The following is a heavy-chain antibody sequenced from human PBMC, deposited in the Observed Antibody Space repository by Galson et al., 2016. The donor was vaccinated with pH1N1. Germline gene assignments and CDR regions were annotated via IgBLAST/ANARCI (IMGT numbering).Heavy chain of an antibody. CDR1: GLVYSDYW. D-gene: IGHD3-16*01. Sequence: SLRLSRAASGLVYSDYWMTWVRQAPGKGLEWVGNINQHGSKINYGDSVKGRFTISRGNAKNSLFLQMTSLRADDSAVYYCARDRTYSESNTYYDLFDIWGQGTMVTVSS. V-gene: IGHV3-7*03. J-gene: IGHJ3*02. CDR3: ARDRTYSESNTYYDLFDI. CDR2: INQHGSKI.